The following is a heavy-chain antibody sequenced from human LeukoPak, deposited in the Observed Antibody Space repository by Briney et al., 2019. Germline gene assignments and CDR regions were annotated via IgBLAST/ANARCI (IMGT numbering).Heavy chain of an antibody. V-gene: IGHV4-61*02. J-gene: IGHJ2*01. D-gene: IGHD3-9*01. CDR1: GGSISSGSYY. CDR3: ARQYSDILTGYHHGELYWYFDL. Sequence: KASETLSLTCTVSGGSISSGSYYWSWIRQPAGKGLEWIGRIYSSGSTNYNPSLKSRVTISLDTSKNQFSLNLSSVTAADTAVYYCARQYSDILTGYHHGELYWYFDLWGRGTLVTVSS. CDR2: IYSSGST.